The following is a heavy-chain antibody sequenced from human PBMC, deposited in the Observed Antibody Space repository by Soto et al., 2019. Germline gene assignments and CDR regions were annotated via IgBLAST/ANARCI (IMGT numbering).Heavy chain of an antibody. CDR3: AKDNGDYFDY. V-gene: IGHV3-30*18. D-gene: IGHD4-17*01. CDR2: ISYDGSNK. CDR1: GFTFSSYG. Sequence: QVQLEESGGGVVQPGRSLRLSCAASGFTFSSYGMHWVRQAPGKGLEWVAVISYDGSNKYYADSVKGRFTISRDNSKNTLYLQMNSLRAEDTAVYYCAKDNGDYFDYWGQGTLVTVSS. J-gene: IGHJ4*02.